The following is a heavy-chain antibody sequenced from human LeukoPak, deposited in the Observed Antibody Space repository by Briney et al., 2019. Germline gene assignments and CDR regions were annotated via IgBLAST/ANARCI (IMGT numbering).Heavy chain of an antibody. CDR2: ISSNGGST. J-gene: IGHJ6*02. V-gene: IGHV3-64*01. CDR1: GFTFSSYA. Sequence: QPGGSLRLSCAASGFTFSSYAMHWVRQAPGKGLEYVSAISSNGGSTYHANSVKGRFTISRDNSKNTLYLQMGSLRAEDMAVYYCARGTRNDFWSGYGSWGYYYYYGMDVWGQGTTVTVPS. D-gene: IGHD3-3*01. CDR3: ARGTRNDFWSGYGSWGYYYYYGMDV.